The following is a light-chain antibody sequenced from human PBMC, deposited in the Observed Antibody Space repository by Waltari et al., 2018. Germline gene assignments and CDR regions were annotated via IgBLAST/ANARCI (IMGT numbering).Light chain of an antibody. Sequence: EIVLTQSPGTLSLSPGDRATLFCRASQSVPSSDLAWYQQKPVQAPRLLISAASSGATGIPDRFSGSEAGTDFTLTISRLEPEDFAVYYCQQYYSLPWTFGQGTKVEIK. V-gene: IGKV3-20*01. CDR1: QSVPSSD. J-gene: IGKJ1*01. CDR3: QQYYSLPWT. CDR2: AAS.